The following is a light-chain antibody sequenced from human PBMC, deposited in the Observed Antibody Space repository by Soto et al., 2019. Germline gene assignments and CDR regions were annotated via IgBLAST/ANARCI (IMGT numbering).Light chain of an antibody. CDR1: QSVFHSSSNKSY. J-gene: IGKJ1*01. CDR2: WAS. CDR3: QRYFSIPRT. V-gene: IGKV4-1*01. Sequence: DIVMTQSPDSLAVSLGERATINCKSSQSVFHSSSNKSYLAWYQQKPGQPPKLLIYWASTRESGVPDRFSGGGSGTDFTLTISSLQAEDVAVYYCQRYFSIPRTFGQGTKVEMK.